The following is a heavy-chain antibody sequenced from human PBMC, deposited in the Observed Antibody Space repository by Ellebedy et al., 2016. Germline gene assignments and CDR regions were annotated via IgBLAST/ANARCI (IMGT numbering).Heavy chain of an antibody. D-gene: IGHD5-24*01. CDR2: TSSDGNSD. CDR3: AREDGYTFGY. Sequence: GESLKISCAASGFTFNSYPMHWVRLAPGKGLEWVASTSSDGNSDHYADSVKGRFAFSRDNSKNTLDLQMTNLRGEDTAVYYCAREDGYTFGYWGQGTLVAVSS. J-gene: IGHJ4*02. CDR1: GFTFNSYP. V-gene: IGHV3-30*09.